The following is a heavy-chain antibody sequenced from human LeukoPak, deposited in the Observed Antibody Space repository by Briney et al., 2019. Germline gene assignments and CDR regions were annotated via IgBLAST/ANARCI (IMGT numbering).Heavy chain of an antibody. D-gene: IGHD2-21*02. J-gene: IGHJ1*01. Sequence: RGSLRLSCAASGFTSSRYSMNWVRHAPWKGTEKVSTISSSSSYIYYADSVKGRFTISRDNAKNSLYLQMNSLRAEDTAVYYCAKTYCGGDCYGPFQHWGQGTLVTVSS. CDR2: ISSSSSYI. CDR1: GFTSSRYS. CDR3: AKTYCGGDCYGPFQH. V-gene: IGHV3-21*01.